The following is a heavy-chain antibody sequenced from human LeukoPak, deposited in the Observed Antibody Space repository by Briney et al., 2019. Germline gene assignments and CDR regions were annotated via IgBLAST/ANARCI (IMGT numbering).Heavy chain of an antibody. Sequence: GGSLRLSCVASGFTFSSYAMSWVRQAAGKGLEWVSSTTSSGETTYYADSVKGRFTISRDNSRNTLYLQMNSLRAEDTAVYYCAKDRPNYYGTNGHYYRRDGDCWGQGTLVTVSS. CDR2: TTSSGETT. CDR1: GFTFSSYA. V-gene: IGHV3-23*01. D-gene: IGHD3-22*01. J-gene: IGHJ4*02. CDR3: AKDRPNYYGTNGHYYRRDGDC.